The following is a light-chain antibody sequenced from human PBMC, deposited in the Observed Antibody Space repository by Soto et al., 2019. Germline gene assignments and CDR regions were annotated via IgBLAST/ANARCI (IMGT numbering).Light chain of an antibody. V-gene: IGKV3-20*01. CDR3: QQYSDSPFT. Sequence: EVVLTQSPGTLSLSPGESATLSCRASQSVYINSLAWYQHKRGRAPRLLIYGASTRATAVPDRFTGSGSGTDFALTISSLEPEDAAEYYCQQYSDSPFTFGPGNNLDIK. CDR1: QSVYINS. J-gene: IGKJ2*01. CDR2: GAS.